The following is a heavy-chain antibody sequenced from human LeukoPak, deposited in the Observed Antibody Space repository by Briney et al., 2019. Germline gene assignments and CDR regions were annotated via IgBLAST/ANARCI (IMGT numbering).Heavy chain of an antibody. Sequence: GGSLRLSCAASGFTFNSYAMSWVRQAPGKGLEWVAGISYDGSNNYYADSVKGRFAISRDNSKNTLYLQMNGLRAEDTAVYYCARNYYGSDQRDYWGQGTLVTVSS. CDR2: ISYDGSNN. D-gene: IGHD2-21*02. CDR3: ARNYYGSDQRDY. CDR1: GFTFNSYA. J-gene: IGHJ4*02. V-gene: IGHV3-30*09.